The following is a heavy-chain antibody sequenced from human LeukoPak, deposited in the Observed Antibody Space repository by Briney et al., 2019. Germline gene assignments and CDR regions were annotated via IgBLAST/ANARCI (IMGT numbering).Heavy chain of an antibody. V-gene: IGHV1-18*01. CDR3: ARGRIVGATTDDIDY. CDR1: GYTFTSYG. D-gene: IGHD1-26*01. J-gene: IGHJ4*02. Sequence: GASVKVSCKASGYTFTSYGISWVRQAPGQGLEWMGWISAYNGNTNYTQKLQGRVTMTTGTSTSTAYMELRSLRSDDTAVYYCARGRIVGATTDDIDYWGQGTLVTVSS. CDR2: ISAYNGNT.